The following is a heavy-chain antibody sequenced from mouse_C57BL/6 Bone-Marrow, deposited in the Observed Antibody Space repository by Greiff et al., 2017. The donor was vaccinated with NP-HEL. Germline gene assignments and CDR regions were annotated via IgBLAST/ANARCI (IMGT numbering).Heavy chain of an antibody. D-gene: IGHD1-1*01. CDR2: IYWDDDK. V-gene: IGHV8-12*01. CDR1: GFSLSTSGMG. J-gene: IGHJ3*01. CDR3: ARREGDYGSPFAY. Sequence: QVQLKESGPGILQSSQTLSLTCSFSGFSLSTSGMGVSWIRQPSGKGLEWLAHIYWDDDKRYNPSLKSRLTISKDTSRNQVFLKITSVDTADTATYYCARREGDYGSPFAYWGQGTLVTVSA.